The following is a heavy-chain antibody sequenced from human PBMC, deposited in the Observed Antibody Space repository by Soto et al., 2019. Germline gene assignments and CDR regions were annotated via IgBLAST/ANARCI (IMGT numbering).Heavy chain of an antibody. D-gene: IGHD6-19*01. J-gene: IGHJ4*02. Sequence: GGSLRLSCAASGFTFSSYAMHWFRQGPGKGLEWVPRISYDGRYQYYADSVKGRFTISRDNSKNTLFLQTNSLRAEDTAVYYCAREYRTIAVAGQYREFDYSGKGAVVTVSS. CDR2: ISYDGRYQ. CDR1: GFTFSSYA. CDR3: AREYRTIAVAGQYREFDY. V-gene: IGHV3-30*04.